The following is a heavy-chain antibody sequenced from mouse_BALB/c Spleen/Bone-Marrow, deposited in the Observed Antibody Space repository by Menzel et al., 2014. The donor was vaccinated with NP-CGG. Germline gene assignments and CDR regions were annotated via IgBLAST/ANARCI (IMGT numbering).Heavy chain of an antibody. CDR3: ARYLIFYDYDEAMDY. D-gene: IGHD2-4*01. CDR1: GFNIKDTY. Sequence: VQLQQSGAELVKPGASAKLSCTASGFNIKDTYMHWVKQRPEQGLEWIGRIDPANGDTKYDPKFQGKATITADTSSNTAYLQLSSLTSEDTAAYYCARYLIFYDYDEAMDYWGQGTSVTVSS. J-gene: IGHJ4*01. V-gene: IGHV14-3*02. CDR2: IDPANGDT.